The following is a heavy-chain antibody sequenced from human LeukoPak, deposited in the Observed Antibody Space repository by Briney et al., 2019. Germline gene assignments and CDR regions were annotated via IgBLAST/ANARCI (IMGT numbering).Heavy chain of an antibody. CDR3: ARRPWFGDFDY. Sequence: SETLSLTCTVSGGSVSSVNHYWTWIRQPPGKGLEWIAYIYYNGNTNYNPSLKSRVTISVDTSKNQFSLKLSSVTAADTAVYYCARRPWFGDFDYWGQGTLVTVSS. D-gene: IGHD3-10*01. V-gene: IGHV4-61*01. J-gene: IGHJ4*02. CDR2: IYYNGNT. CDR1: GGSVSSVNHY.